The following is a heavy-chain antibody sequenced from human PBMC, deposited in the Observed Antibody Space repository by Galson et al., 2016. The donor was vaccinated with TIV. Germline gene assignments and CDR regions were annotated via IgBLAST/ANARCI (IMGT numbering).Heavy chain of an antibody. J-gene: IGHJ4*02. CDR3: ARGYGEGDY. Sequence: SVKVSCKASGYSFTGYHMHWVRQAPGHGLEWMGIINPSGGSTSYAQKFQARVTMTRDTSTRTVHMELRSLRSADAAVYYCARGYGEGDYWGQGSLVIVSS. D-gene: IGHD4-17*01. CDR1: GYSFTGYH. V-gene: IGHV1-46*01. CDR2: INPSGGST.